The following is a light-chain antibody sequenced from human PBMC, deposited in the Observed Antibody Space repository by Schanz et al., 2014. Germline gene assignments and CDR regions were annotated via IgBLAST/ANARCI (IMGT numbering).Light chain of an antibody. CDR1: SSDVGSYNR. Sequence: QSALNQPPSASGSPGQSVTISCTGTSSDVGSYNRVSWYQQPPGTVPKLMIYEVSNRPSGVSNRFSGSKSGTTASLTVSGLQADDEADYYCTSYAGSNSWVFGGGTKLTVL. V-gene: IGLV2-8*01. J-gene: IGLJ3*02. CDR2: EVS. CDR3: TSYAGSNSWV.